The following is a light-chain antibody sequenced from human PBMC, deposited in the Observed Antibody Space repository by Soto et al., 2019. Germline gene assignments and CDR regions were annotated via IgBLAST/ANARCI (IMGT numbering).Light chain of an antibody. CDR2: GAS. Sequence: DIVLTQSPGTLSLSPGERATLSCRASQSVSSSYLAWYQQKPGQAPRLLIYGASSRATGIPDRFSGSGSGTDFTLTISRLEPEDFAVYYCQQYGGSYTFGQGTKLEIK. CDR1: QSVSSSY. J-gene: IGKJ2*01. CDR3: QQYGGSYT. V-gene: IGKV3-20*01.